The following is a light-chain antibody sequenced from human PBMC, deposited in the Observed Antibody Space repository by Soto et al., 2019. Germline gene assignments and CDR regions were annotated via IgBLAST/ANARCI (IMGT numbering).Light chain of an antibody. Sequence: EIVMTQSPGTLSAPPEERATLSCRASQSVRSKLAWYHQKPGQAPRLLVYDASTRATGIPARFSGSGSGTEVTLAISSPQSEEFAVYYCQHYNNWPPITLGQGTRLEIK. CDR3: QHYNNWPPIT. CDR2: DAS. CDR1: QSVRSK. J-gene: IGKJ5*01. V-gene: IGKV3-15*01.